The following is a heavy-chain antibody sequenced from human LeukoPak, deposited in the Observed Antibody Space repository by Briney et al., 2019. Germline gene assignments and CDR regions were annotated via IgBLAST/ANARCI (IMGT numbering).Heavy chain of an antibody. Sequence: SETLSLTCAVYGGSFSGYYWSWIRQPPGKGLEWIGEINHSGSTNYNPSLKSRVTISVDTSKNQFSLKLCSVTAADTAVYYCARHGAIAAAGLIDYWGQGTLVTVSS. CDR3: ARHGAIAAAGLIDY. CDR2: INHSGST. D-gene: IGHD6-13*01. J-gene: IGHJ4*02. V-gene: IGHV4-34*01. CDR1: GGSFSGYY.